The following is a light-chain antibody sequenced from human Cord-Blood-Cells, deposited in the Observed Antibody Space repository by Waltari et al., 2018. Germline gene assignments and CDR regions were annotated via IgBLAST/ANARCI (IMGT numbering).Light chain of an antibody. CDR1: SSNIGSNY. CDR2: GNN. J-gene: IGLJ3*02. V-gene: IGLV1-47*01. Sequence: QSVLTQPPSASGTPGQRVTISCSGSSSNIGSNYVYWYQQLPGTAPKLLIYGNNRRPSEVPDRFSGSRSGTSASLAISGLRSEDEADYYCAAWDDSLSGRVFGGGTKLTVL. CDR3: AAWDDSLSGRV.